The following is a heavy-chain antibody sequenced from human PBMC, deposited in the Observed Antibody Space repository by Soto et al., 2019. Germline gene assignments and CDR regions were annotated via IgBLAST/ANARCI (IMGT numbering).Heavy chain of an antibody. D-gene: IGHD6-19*01. V-gene: IGHV3-48*01. CDR2: ISSSSTI. CDR3: ARERGSGWTFDY. J-gene: IGHJ4*02. Sequence: EVPLVESGGDLVQPGGSLRLSCAASGFTFSTYSMNWVRQAPGKGLEWVSSISSSSTIYYADSVKGRFTISRDNVQNSLDLQMHSLRAEDTAVYYCARERGSGWTFDYWGQGTLVTVSS. CDR1: GFTFSTYS.